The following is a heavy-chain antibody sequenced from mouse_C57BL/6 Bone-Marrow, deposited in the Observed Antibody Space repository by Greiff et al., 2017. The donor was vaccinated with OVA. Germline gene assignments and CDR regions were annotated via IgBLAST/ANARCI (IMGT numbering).Heavy chain of an antibody. D-gene: IGHD1-1*01. V-gene: IGHV1-53*01. CDR3: ARSTYYYGISPPFAY. CDR1: GYTFTSYW. J-gene: IGHJ3*01. Sequence: QVQLQQPGTELVKPGASVKLSCKASGYTFTSYWMHWVKQRPGQGLEWIGNINPSNGGTNYNEKFKSKATLTVDKSSSTAYMQLSSLTSEDSAVYYCARSTYYYGISPPFAYWGQGTLVTVSA. CDR2: INPSNGGT.